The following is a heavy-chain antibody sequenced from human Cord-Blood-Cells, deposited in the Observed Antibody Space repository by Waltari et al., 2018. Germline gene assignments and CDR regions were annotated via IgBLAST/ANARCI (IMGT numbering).Heavy chain of an antibody. Sequence: GSCPGLVKPSQTLSLTCTVSGGSISSGGYYWSWIRQHPGKGLEWIGYIYYSGSTYYNPSLKSRVTISVDTSKNQFSLKLSSVTAADTAVYYCAREYYDLWSGYDAFDIWGQGTMVTVSS. V-gene: IGHV4-31*03. CDR2: IYYSGST. D-gene: IGHD3-3*01. CDR1: GGSISSGGYY. CDR3: AREYYDLWSGYDAFDI. J-gene: IGHJ3*02.